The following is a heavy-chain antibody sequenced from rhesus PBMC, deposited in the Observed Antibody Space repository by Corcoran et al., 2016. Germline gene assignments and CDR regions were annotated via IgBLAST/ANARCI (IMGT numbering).Heavy chain of an antibody. Sequence: VQLVESGGGLVQPGGSLRLSCAGSGFTFSSYDMHWVRQAPGKGLEWVSAISIGGGTYYPDSVKGRFTSSRDNAKNSLYLQMNSLRAEDTAVYYCARGRYSGSYFDYWGQGVLVTVSS. J-gene: IGHJ4*01. D-gene: IGHD3-16*01. V-gene: IGHV3-132*01. CDR1: GFTFSSYD. CDR2: ISIGGGT. CDR3: ARGRYSGSYFDY.